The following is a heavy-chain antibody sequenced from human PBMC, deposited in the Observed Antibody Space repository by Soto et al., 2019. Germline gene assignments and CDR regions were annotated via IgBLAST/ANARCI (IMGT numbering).Heavy chain of an antibody. J-gene: IGHJ4*02. D-gene: IGHD3-3*01. CDR2: ISGSGSST. V-gene: IGHV3-23*01. Sequence: EVQLLESGGGLVQPGGSLRLSCAASGFTFSSYAMSWVRQAPGKGLEWVSVISGSGSSTYYADSVKGRFTISRDNSKKTLYVQMNSLRAEDTAVYYCAKMSDFWGGSPTYHFDYWGQGTQVTVSS. CDR1: GFTFSSYA. CDR3: AKMSDFWGGSPTYHFDY.